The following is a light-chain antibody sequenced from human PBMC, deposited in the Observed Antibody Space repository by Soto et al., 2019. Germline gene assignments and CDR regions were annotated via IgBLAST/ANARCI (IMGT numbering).Light chain of an antibody. CDR3: QQYGSAPWT. Sequence: EIVLTQSPDTLSLSPGERATLSCRASQSVTSSYLAWYQQRPGRAPRPLIYGASSRATDIPDRLSGSGSGTDFTLTISRLEPEDFAVYYCQQYGSAPWTFGQGTKVEIK. CDR1: QSVTSSY. J-gene: IGKJ1*01. V-gene: IGKV3-20*01. CDR2: GAS.